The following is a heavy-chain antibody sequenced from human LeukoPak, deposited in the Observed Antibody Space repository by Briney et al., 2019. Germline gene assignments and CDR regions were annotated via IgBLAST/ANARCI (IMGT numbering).Heavy chain of an antibody. D-gene: IGHD7-27*01. J-gene: IGHJ6*03. CDR2: IYPGDSDT. V-gene: IGHV5-51*01. CDR1: GYSFTSYW. CDR3: ARQLGIGYYYYYMDV. Sequence: GESLKISCKGSGYSFTSYWIGWVRQMPGKGLEWMGTIYPGDSDTRYSPSFQGQVTISADKSISTAYLQWSSLKASDTAIYYCARQLGIGYYYYYMDVWGKGTTVTVSS.